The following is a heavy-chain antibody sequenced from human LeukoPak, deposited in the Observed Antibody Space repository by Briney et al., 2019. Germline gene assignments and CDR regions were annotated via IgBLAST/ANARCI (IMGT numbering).Heavy chain of an antibody. CDR1: GYTFTSNY. J-gene: IGHJ4*02. CDR3: ARGVGQFLYYFDY. V-gene: IGHV1-46*01. D-gene: IGHD2/OR15-2a*01. Sequence: GASVKVSCKASGYTFTSNYIHWVRQAPGQGLEWMGMIYPRDGSTSYAQKFQGRVTVTRDTSTSTVHMELSGLRSEDTAVYYCARGVGQFLYYFDYWGQGTLVTVSS. CDR2: IYPRDGST.